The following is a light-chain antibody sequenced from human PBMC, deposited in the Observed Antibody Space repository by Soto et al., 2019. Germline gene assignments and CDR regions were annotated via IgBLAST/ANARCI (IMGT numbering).Light chain of an antibody. J-gene: IGLJ3*02. Sequence: NFMLTQPHSVSESPERTVTISCTRSSGSIASNYVQWYQQRPGSSPTTVIYENNQRPSGVPDRFSGSIDSSSNSASLTISGLKTEDESDYYCQSYDNSNWVFGGGTKLTVL. CDR1: SGSIASNY. V-gene: IGLV6-57*01. CDR3: QSYDNSNWV. CDR2: ENN.